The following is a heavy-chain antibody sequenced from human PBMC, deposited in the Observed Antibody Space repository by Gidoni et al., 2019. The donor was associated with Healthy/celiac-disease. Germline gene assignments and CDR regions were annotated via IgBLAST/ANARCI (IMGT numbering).Heavy chain of an antibody. D-gene: IGHD4-17*01. CDR1: GFTVSSYG. V-gene: IGHV3-33*01. Sequence: QVQLVESGGGVVQPGRSLRLACAASGFTVSSYGMHWVRQAPGKGLEWVAFIWYDGSNKYYADSVKGRFTISRDNSKNTLYLQMNSLRAEDTAVYYCARDPWGDGEYYYYYGMDVWGQGTTVTVSS. CDR2: IWYDGSNK. J-gene: IGHJ6*02. CDR3: ARDPWGDGEYYYYYGMDV.